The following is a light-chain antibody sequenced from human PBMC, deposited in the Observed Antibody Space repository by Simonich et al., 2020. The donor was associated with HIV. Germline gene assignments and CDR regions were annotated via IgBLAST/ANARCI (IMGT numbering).Light chain of an antibody. CDR1: RNILYNSNNKNY. Sequence: DIVMTQSPDSLAVSLGERATINCKSSRNILYNSNNKNYLAWYQQKPGQPPNLLVYWASTRESGVPDRFSGSGSGTDFTLTISSLQAEDVAVYYCQQYYGTPLSFGGGTKVEVK. CDR3: QQYYGTPLS. J-gene: IGKJ4*01. V-gene: IGKV4-1*01. CDR2: WAS.